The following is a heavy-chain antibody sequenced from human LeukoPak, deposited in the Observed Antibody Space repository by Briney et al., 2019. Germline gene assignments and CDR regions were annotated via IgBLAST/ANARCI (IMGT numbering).Heavy chain of an antibody. CDR1: GSTFTRYG. V-gene: IGHV1-18*01. CDR2: ISAYNGNT. D-gene: IGHD2-15*01. Sequence: ASVKLSCKASGSTFTRYGISWVPQAPGQGLEWMGWISAYNGNTNYAQKLQGRVTMTTDTSTSTAYMELRSLRSDDTAVYYCARSGRDAVVPPNYWGQGTLVTVSS. J-gene: IGHJ4*02. CDR3: ARSGRDAVVPPNY.